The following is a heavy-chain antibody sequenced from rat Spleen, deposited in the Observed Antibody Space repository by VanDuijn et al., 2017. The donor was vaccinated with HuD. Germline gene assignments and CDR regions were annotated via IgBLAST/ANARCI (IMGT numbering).Heavy chain of an antibody. D-gene: IGHD1-11*01. CDR2: MWTGGNT. CDR1: GFSLTTYN. V-gene: IGHV2-64*01. J-gene: IGHJ2*01. CDR3: ARHLDSGGFFDY. Sequence: QVQLKETGPDLVQLTQTLSITCTVSGFSLTTYNVHWVRQPPGKGLEWMGAMWTGGNTDNDSAFKSRLSISRDTSKSQVFLKMNSLQTDDTAKYFCARHLDSGGFFDYWGQGVMVTVSS.